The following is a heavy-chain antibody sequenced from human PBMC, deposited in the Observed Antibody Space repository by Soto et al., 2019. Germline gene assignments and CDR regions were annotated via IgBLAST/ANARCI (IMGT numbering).Heavy chain of an antibody. CDR1: GFTFSSYV. CDR3: PRKGPTPGTSPRDY. V-gene: IGHV3-23*01. J-gene: IGHJ4*02. D-gene: IGHD3-10*01. Sequence: GGSLRLSCAASGFTFSSYVMSWVRQAPGKGLEWVSGISFTGTTYYADSVKGRFTISRDNSKSTLYLQMNSLRAEDTALYYCPRKGPTPGTSPRDYWGQGTLVTVSS. CDR2: ISFTGTT.